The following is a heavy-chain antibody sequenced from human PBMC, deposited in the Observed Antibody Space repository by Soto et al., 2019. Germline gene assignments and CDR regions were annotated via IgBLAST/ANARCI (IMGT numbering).Heavy chain of an antibody. CDR3: ARVIGSGWYPTF. V-gene: IGHV3-49*03. D-gene: IGHD6-19*01. Sequence: PGGSLRLSCTTSGFTFGDYAVSWFRLAPGKGLEWVGFIRSKTYGGAPDYAASVQGRFTISRDDSKSVAYLQMNSLKTEDTAVYYCARVIGSGWYPTFWGQGTLVTVS. CDR1: GFTFGDYA. CDR2: IRSKTYGGAP. J-gene: IGHJ4*02.